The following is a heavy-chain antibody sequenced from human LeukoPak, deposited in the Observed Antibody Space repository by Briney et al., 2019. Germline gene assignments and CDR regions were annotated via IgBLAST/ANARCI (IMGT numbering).Heavy chain of an antibody. CDR1: GYTFTSYG. J-gene: IGHJ4*02. Sequence: ASVKVSCKASGYTFTSYGISWVRQAHGQGLEWMGWISAYNGNTNYAQKLQGRVTMTTDTSTSTAFMELRSLRSDDTAVYYCARGGPYDFWSGYTNFDYWGQGTLVTVSS. CDR2: ISAYNGNT. V-gene: IGHV1-18*01. D-gene: IGHD3-3*01. CDR3: ARGGPYDFWSGYTNFDY.